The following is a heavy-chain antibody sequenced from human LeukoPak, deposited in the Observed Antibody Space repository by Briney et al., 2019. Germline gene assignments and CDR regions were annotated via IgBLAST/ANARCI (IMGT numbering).Heavy chain of an antibody. Sequence: SETLSLTCTVSGGSISSGDYYWSWIRQPPGKGLEWIGYIHYSGSTYYNPSRKSRVTISVATSKNQFSLKLSSVTAADTAVYYCAAGRIVVVPAAIQNWFDPWGQGTLVTVSS. CDR1: GGSISSGDYY. D-gene: IGHD2-2*01. J-gene: IGHJ5*02. CDR2: IHYSGST. V-gene: IGHV4-30-4*08. CDR3: AAGRIVVVPAAIQNWFDP.